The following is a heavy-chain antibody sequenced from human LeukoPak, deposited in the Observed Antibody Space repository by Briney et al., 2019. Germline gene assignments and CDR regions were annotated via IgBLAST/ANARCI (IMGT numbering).Heavy chain of an antibody. D-gene: IGHD3-9*01. Sequence: GGSLRPSCAASGFTVSSNYMSWVRQAPGKGLEWVSVIYSGGSTYYADSVKGRFTISRDNSKNTLYLQMNSLRAEDTAVYYCARWQYYDIFSNWFDPWGQGTLVTVSS. CDR3: ARWQYYDIFSNWFDP. V-gene: IGHV3-53*01. J-gene: IGHJ5*02. CDR1: GFTVSSNY. CDR2: IYSGGST.